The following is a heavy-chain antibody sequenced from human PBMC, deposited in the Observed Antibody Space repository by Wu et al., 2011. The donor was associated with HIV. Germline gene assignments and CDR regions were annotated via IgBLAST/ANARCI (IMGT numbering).Heavy chain of an antibody. D-gene: IGHD3-10*01. CDR3: ARAEVLWFGEDSKYYFDY. Sequence: QVQLEQSGAEVKTPGSSVKVSCKASGGNFINYAISWVRQAPGQGLEWMGGIIPIFRTANYAQKFQGRVTITTDDSTSTAFMELSSLRSEDTAVYYCARAEVLWFGEDSKYYFDYWGQGTLVTVSS. V-gene: IGHV1-69*05. CDR2: IIPIFRTA. CDR1: GGNFINYA. J-gene: IGHJ4*02.